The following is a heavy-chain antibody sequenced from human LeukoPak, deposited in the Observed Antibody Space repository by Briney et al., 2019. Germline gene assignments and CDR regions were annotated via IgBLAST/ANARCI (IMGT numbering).Heavy chain of an antibody. CDR3: AREGLGETYFEY. CDR2: MHHDGSA. J-gene: IGHJ4*02. CDR1: GGSITTRNF. D-gene: IGHD3-10*01. V-gene: IGHV4-4*02. Sequence: SETLSLTCAVSGGSITTRNFWSWVRPPPGKGLEWIAEMHHDGSANYNPSLKSRVSMSVDKSKNHFSLRLTSVTAADTAVYYCAREGLGETYFEYWGRGILVTVSS.